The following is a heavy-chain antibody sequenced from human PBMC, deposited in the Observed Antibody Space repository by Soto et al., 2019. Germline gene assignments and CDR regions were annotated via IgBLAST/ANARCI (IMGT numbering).Heavy chain of an antibody. J-gene: IGHJ4*02. CDR3: ATPGIAAAGIFTPLWYLDY. V-gene: IGHV1-69*13. CDR2: IIPIFGTA. D-gene: IGHD6-13*01. Sequence: SVKVSCKASGGTFSSYAISWVRQAPGQGLEWMGGIIPIFGTANYAQKFQGRVTITADESTSTAYMELSSLRSEDTAVYYCATPGIAAAGIFTPLWYLDYWGQGTLVTVSS. CDR1: GGTFSSYA.